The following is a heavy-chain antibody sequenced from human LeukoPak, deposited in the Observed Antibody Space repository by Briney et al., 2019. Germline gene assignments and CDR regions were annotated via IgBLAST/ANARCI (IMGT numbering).Heavy chain of an antibody. D-gene: IGHD4-17*01. CDR1: GGTFSSYA. J-gene: IGHJ5*02. CDR2: IIPIFGTA. V-gene: IGHV1-69*13. CDR3: AREPSPALEDYGDYP. Sequence: SVKVSCKASGGTFSSYAISWVRQAPGQGLEWMGGIIPIFGTANYAQKFQGRVTITADESTSTAYMELSSLRSEDTAVYYCAREPSPALEDYGDYPWGQGTLVAVSS.